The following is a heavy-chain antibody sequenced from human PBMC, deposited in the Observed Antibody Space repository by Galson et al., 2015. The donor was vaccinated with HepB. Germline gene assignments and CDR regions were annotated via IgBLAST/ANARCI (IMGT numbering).Heavy chain of an antibody. CDR2: ISYDGSNK. CDR1: GFTFSSYA. V-gene: IGHV3-30*04. D-gene: IGHD4-17*01. CDR3: AREVTTHLIWDY. J-gene: IGHJ4*02. Sequence: SLRLSCAASGFTFSSYAMHWVRQAPGKRLEWVAVISYDGSNKYYADSVKGRFTISRDNSKNTLYLQMNSLRAEDTAVYYCAREVTTHLIWDYWGQGTLVTVSS.